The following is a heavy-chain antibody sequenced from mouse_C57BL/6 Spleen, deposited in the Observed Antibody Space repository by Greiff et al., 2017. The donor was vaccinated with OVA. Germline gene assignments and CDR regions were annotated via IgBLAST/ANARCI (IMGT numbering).Heavy chain of an antibody. CDR2: ISYDGSN. Sequence: EVKLLESGPGLVKPSQSLSLTCSVTGYSITSGYYWNWIRQFPGNKLEWMGYISYDGSNNYNPSLKNRISITRDTSKNQFFLKLNSVTTEDTATYYCARDSTTVGGQGTSVTVSS. D-gene: IGHD1-1*01. J-gene: IGHJ4*01. CDR3: ARDSTTV. V-gene: IGHV3-6*01. CDR1: GYSITSGYY.